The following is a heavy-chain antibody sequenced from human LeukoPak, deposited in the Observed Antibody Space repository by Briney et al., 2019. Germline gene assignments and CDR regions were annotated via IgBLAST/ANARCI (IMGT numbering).Heavy chain of an antibody. CDR3: ARGGQQQLTRHFDY. V-gene: IGHV4-34*01. CDR2: INHSGST. CDR1: GGSLSGYY. J-gene: IGHJ4*02. D-gene: IGHD6-13*01. Sequence: PSETLSLTCAVYGGSLSGYYWSWIRQPPGKGLEWIGEINHSGSTNYNPSLKSRVTISVDTSKNQFSLKLSSVTAADTAVYYCARGGQQQLTRHFDYWGQGTLVTVSS.